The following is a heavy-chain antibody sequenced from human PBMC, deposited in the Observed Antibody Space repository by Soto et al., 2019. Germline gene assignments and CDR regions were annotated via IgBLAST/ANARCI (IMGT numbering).Heavy chain of an antibody. V-gene: IGHV3-23*01. J-gene: IGHJ4*02. Sequence: PGGSLRLSCAASGFTFSSYAMSWVRQAPGKGLQWVSVTSGSGATTYYADSVEGRFTISRDNSKNTLDLQMIGLRAEDTAVYYCAKRYSDVWSAFDFWGQGTLVTVSS. CDR3: AKRYSDVWSAFDF. CDR1: GFTFSSYA. D-gene: IGHD3-3*01. CDR2: TSGSGATT.